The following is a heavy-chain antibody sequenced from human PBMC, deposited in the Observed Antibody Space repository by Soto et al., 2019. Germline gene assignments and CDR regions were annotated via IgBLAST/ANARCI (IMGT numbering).Heavy chain of an antibody. CDR2: ISSNGGST. Sequence: GGSLRLSCSASGFTFSSYAMHWVRQAPGKGLEYVSAISSNGGSTYYADSVKGRFTISRDNSKNTLYLQMSSLRAEDTAVYYCVKGIYSSSWPPADYWGQGTLVTVSS. CDR1: GFTFSSYA. J-gene: IGHJ4*02. D-gene: IGHD6-13*01. V-gene: IGHV3-64D*08. CDR3: VKGIYSSSWPPADY.